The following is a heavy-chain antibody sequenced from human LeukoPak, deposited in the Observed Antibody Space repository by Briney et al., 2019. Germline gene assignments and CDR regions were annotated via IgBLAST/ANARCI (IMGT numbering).Heavy chain of an antibody. CDR2: ISAYNGNT. CDR3: ARLVLTGLLGPTYYYYGMDV. CDR1: GYTFTSYG. J-gene: IGHJ6*02. D-gene: IGHD3-9*01. V-gene: IGHV1-18*01. Sequence: GASVKVSCKASGYTFTSYGISWVRQAPGQGLEWMGWISAYNGNTNYAQKLQGRVTMTTDTSTSTAYMELRSLRSDDTAVYYCARLVLTGLLGPTYYYYGMDVWGQGTTVTVSS.